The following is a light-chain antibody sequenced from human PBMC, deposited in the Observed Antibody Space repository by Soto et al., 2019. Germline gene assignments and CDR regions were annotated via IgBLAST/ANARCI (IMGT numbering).Light chain of an antibody. CDR3: AGWDDSLNSWV. J-gene: IGLJ3*02. CDR2: SNN. Sequence: QSVLTQPPSASGTPGQRVTMSCSGSSSNIGRNTVNWYQQLPGTAPKLLIYSNNQRPSGVPDRFSGSKSGTSASLAISGLQSEDEADYYCAGWDDSLNSWVFGGGTKVTVL. CDR1: SSNIGRNT. V-gene: IGLV1-44*01.